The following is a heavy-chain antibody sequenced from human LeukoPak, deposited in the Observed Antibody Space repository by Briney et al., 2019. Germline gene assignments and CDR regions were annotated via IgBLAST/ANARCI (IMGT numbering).Heavy chain of an antibody. CDR1: GYRFTSYW. CDR3: ARANFDWLSYFDY. V-gene: IGHV5-51*01. CDR2: IYPGDSDT. J-gene: IGHJ4*02. D-gene: IGHD3-9*01. Sequence: GESLKISCKGSGYRFTSYWIGWVRQMPGKGLEWMGTIYPGDSDTRYSPSFQGQVTISADKSISTAYLQWSSLKASDTAMYYCARANFDWLSYFDYWGQGTLVTVSS.